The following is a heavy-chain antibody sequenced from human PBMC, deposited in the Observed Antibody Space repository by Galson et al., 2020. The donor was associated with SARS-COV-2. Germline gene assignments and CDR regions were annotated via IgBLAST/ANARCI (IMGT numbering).Heavy chain of an antibody. V-gene: IGHV4-39*01. CDR2: IYSNGNT. CDR3: ARHRRETLDNYYGMDV. J-gene: IGHJ6*02. Sequence: ASETLSLTCTVSGDSIISSSFYWGGIRQSPGKRLVWIGSIYSNGNTYYNSSLKNRVTMSIYTSKNQFTLKLSSGTSADTAVYFCARHRRETLDNYYGMDVWGQGTTVTVSS. CDR1: GDSIISSSFY.